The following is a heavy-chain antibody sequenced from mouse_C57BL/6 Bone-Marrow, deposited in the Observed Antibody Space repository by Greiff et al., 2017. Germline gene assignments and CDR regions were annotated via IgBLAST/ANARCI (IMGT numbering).Heavy chain of an antibody. Sequence: EVQLQQSGPELVKPGASVKISCKASGYTFPDYYMNWVKQSHGKSLEWIGDINHNHGGTSYNQKFKGQATLTVDKSSRQAYMERRSLTSEDYAVYYCAISWGHYYVSSDCWYFDVWGTGTTVTVSS. CDR1: GYTFPDYY. D-gene: IGHD1-1*01. CDR2: INHNHGGT. V-gene: IGHV1-26*01. CDR3: AISWGHYYVSSDCWYFDV. J-gene: IGHJ1*03.